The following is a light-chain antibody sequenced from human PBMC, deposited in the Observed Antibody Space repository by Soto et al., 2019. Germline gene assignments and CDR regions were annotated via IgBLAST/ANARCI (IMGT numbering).Light chain of an antibody. V-gene: IGLV1-40*01. CDR2: GNS. CDR3: QSYDSTLSGWV. CDR1: SSNIGAGYN. J-gene: IGLJ3*02. Sequence: QSVLTQPPSVSGAPGQRVTISCTGSSSNIGAGYNVHWYQQLPGTAPKLLIYGNSNRPSGVPDRFSGSKSGTSASLAITGLQAEDEADYGQSYDSTLSGWVFGGAPKRTVL.